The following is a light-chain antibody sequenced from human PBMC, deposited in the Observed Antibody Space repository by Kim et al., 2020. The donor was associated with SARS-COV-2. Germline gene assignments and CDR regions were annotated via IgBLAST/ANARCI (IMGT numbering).Light chain of an antibody. Sequence: SYELTQPPSVSVSPGQTASITCSGDKLGDKYACWYQQKPGQSPVLVIYQDSKRPSGIPARFSGSNSGNTATLTLSGTQAMDEADYYCQAWDSSTLYVFGT. CDR1: KLGDKY. CDR2: QDS. V-gene: IGLV3-1*01. CDR3: QAWDSSTLYV. J-gene: IGLJ1*01.